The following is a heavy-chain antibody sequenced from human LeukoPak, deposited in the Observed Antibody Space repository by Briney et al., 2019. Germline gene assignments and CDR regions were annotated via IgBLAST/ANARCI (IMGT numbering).Heavy chain of an antibody. D-gene: IGHD3-22*01. J-gene: IGHJ1*01. V-gene: IGHV3-23*01. CDR2: ISGSGGST. Sequence: GGSLRLSCAASGFTFSSYAMSWVRQAPGKGLEWVSAISGSGGSTYYADSVKGRFTISRDNSKNTLYLQMNSLRAEDTAVYYCAKDPGITMIVVVTPTAPAEYFQHWGQGTLVTVSS. CDR3: AKDPGITMIVVVTPTAPAEYFQH. CDR1: GFTFSSYA.